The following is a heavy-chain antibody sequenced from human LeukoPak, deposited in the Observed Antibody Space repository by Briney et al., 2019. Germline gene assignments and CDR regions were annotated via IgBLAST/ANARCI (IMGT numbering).Heavy chain of an antibody. CDR3: AKHGPDYDFWSGLDY. CDR1: GFIFSNYE. Sequence: GGSLRLSCAASGFIFSNYEMNWVRQAPGKGLEWVSAISGSGGSTYYADSVKGRFTISRDNSKNTLYLQMNSLRAEDTAVYYCAKHGPDYDFWSGLDYWGQGTLVTVSS. J-gene: IGHJ4*02. D-gene: IGHD3-3*01. CDR2: ISGSGGST. V-gene: IGHV3-23*01.